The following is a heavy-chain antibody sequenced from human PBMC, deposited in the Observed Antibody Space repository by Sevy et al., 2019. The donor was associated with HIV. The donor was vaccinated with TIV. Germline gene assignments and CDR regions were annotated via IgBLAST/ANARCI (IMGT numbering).Heavy chain of an antibody. CDR3: ASDSGTYTYYFDY. CDR1: SESIRRYY. J-gene: IGHJ4*02. D-gene: IGHD1-26*01. V-gene: IGHV4-34*01. Sequence: SETLSLTCAVYSESIRRYYWNWIRQSPEKGLEWIGEINHSGTTNYNPSLKSRVTISVDPSRNQFSLKLNSVTAADTAVYYCASDSGTYTYYFDYWGQGTPVTVSS. CDR2: INHSGTT.